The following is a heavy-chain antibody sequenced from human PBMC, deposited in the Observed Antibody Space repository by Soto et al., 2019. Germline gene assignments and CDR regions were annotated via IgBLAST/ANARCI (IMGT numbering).Heavy chain of an antibody. D-gene: IGHD2-21*01. Sequence: EVQLLESGGDLVQPGGSLRLSCVASGFYFSAYALAWVRQAPGKGLECISGISGDGKATHYAESVRGRFTISRDNSKNTVYLRMDSLRAEDTALYYCAKEVTSCCYPGFDSWCQGTLVTVSS. V-gene: IGHV3-23*01. CDR1: GFYFSAYA. J-gene: IGHJ4*02. CDR3: AKEVTSCCYPGFDS. CDR2: ISGDGKAT.